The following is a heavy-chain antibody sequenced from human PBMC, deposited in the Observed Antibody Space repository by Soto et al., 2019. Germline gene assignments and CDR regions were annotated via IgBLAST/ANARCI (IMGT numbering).Heavy chain of an antibody. CDR2: IYYSGST. Sequence: SETLSLTCTVSGGSISSYYWSWIRQPPGKGLEWIGYIYYSGSTNYNPSLKSRVTISVDTSKNQFSLKLSSVTAADTAVYYCAREGLYCGGDCYDYWGQGTLVTVLL. V-gene: IGHV4-59*01. CDR1: GGSISSYY. J-gene: IGHJ4*02. D-gene: IGHD2-21*01. CDR3: AREGLYCGGDCYDY.